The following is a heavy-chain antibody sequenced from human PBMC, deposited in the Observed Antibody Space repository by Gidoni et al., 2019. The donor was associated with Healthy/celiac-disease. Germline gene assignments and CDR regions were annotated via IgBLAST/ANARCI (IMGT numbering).Heavy chain of an antibody. J-gene: IGHJ3*02. Sequence: EMQLVESGGGLVQPGRSLRLSCAASGFTFDEYAIHWVRQVPGKGLEWVSGISWNSVYIGYADSVKGRFTSSRDNAKNSLYLQMNSLRAEDTALYSCLKDKGPRRAIVTGNDAFDIWGQGTMVTVSS. CDR2: ISWNSVYI. D-gene: IGHD3-9*01. CDR3: LKDKGPRRAIVTGNDAFDI. CDR1: GFTFDEYA. V-gene: IGHV3-9*01.